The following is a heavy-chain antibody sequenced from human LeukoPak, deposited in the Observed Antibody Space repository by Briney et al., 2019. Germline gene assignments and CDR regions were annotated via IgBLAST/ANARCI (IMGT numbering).Heavy chain of an antibody. J-gene: IGHJ6*02. CDR3: ARADIVVVPAAIEPLPEYYYYYYGMDV. V-gene: IGHV1-69*13. CDR1: GGTFSSYA. CDR2: IIPIFGTA. D-gene: IGHD2-2*01. Sequence: SVKVSCKASGGTFSSYAISWVRQAPGQGLEWMGGIIPIFGTANYAQKFQGRVTITADESTSTAYMELSSLRSEDTAVYYCARADIVVVPAAIEPLPEYYYYYYGMDVWGQGTTVTVSS.